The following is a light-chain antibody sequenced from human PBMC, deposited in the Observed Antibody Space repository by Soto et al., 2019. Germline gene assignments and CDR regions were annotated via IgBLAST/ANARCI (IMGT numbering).Light chain of an antibody. J-gene: IGKJ1*01. Sequence: VLTQLPGTLCMSPGERASLSCWARQSLTNNYLAWFQQKPGQAPRLLIYGASNRPTDIPDRFSGSGSGTDFSLTISRLEPEDFAVYYCHQYDISPRTFGQGTKVDIK. V-gene: IGKV3-20*01. CDR2: GAS. CDR1: QSLTNNY. CDR3: HQYDISPRT.